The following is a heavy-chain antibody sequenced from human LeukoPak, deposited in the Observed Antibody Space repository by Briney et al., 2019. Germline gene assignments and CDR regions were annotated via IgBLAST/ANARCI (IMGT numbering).Heavy chain of an antibody. CDR1: GFASSSYA. CDR3: ARDSYGMDV. CDR2: ISYDGSNK. V-gene: IGHV3-30-3*01. J-gene: IGHJ6*02. Sequence: GGSLRLSCAASGFASSSYAMHWVRQAPGKGLEWVAVISYDGSNKYYADSVKGRFTISRDNSKNTLYLQMNSLRAEDTAVYYCARDSYGMDVWGQGTTVTVSS.